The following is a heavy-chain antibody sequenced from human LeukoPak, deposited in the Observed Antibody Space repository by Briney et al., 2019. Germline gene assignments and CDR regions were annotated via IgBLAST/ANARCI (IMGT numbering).Heavy chain of an antibody. J-gene: IGHJ4*02. CDR1: GYTFTSYG. V-gene: IGHV1-18*01. CDR2: ISAYNGNT. D-gene: IGHD3-9*01. Sequence: ASVKVSWKASGYTFTSYGISWVRRAPGQGLEWMGWISAYNGNTNFAQKLQGRVTMTTDTSTSTAYMDLRSLRSDDTAVYYCARDQAATNTQVRFCLDWGQGTLVTVSS. CDR3: ARDQAATNTQVRFCLD.